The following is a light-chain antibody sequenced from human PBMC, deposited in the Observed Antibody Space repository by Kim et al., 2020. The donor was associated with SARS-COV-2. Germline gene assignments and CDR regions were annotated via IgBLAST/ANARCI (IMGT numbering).Light chain of an antibody. CDR3: QQTYSPPRA. CDR1: QSISTY. V-gene: IGKV1-39*01. J-gene: IGKJ1*01. CDR2: ATF. Sequence: ASVGDRVIITCRASQSISTYVKWYQQKPGESPKLLIYATFNLQSGVPSRFSGSGSGTDFPLTISSLLPEDFATVYCQQTYSPPRAFGQGTKVDIK.